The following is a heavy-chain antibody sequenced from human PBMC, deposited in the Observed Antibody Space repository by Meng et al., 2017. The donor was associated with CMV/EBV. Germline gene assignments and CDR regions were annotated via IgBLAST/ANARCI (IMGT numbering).Heavy chain of an antibody. Sequence: ASVKVSCKASGYTFTSYGISWVRQAPGQGLEWMGWISAYNGNTNYAQKLQGRVTMTTDTSTSTAYMELWSLRSDDTAVYYCARWSSLTGTRGNWFDPWGQGTLVTVSS. V-gene: IGHV1-18*01. CDR1: GYTFTSYG. J-gene: IGHJ5*02. D-gene: IGHD1-7*01. CDR2: ISAYNGNT. CDR3: ARWSSLTGTRGNWFDP.